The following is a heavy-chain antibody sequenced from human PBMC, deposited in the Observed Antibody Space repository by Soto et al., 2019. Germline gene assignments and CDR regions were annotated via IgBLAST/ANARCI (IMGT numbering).Heavy chain of an antibody. CDR3: AGGSVVSAAIPY. Sequence: RLSCAASGFTFSDCYMSWVRQAPGKGLEWVSYISSSGTTIYHADSVKGRFTISRDNAKNSLYLQMNSLRPEDTAIYYCAGGSVVSAAIPYWGQGAQVTVSS. V-gene: IGHV3-11*01. CDR1: GFTFSDCY. D-gene: IGHD2-2*01. CDR2: ISSSGTTI. J-gene: IGHJ4*02.